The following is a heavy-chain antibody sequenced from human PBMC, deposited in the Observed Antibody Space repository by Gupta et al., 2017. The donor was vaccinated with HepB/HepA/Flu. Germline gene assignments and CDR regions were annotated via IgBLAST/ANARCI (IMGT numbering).Heavy chain of an antibody. J-gene: IGHJ5*02. CDR2: SRGSGVDT. CDR3: AKDPNGDYVGVFDN. CDR1: GITFSAYG. D-gene: IGHD4-17*01. V-gene: IGHV3-23*01. Sequence: EVQFLESGGDLVQPGGSLRLSCAASGITFSAYGMTWVRQAPGKGLEWVASSRGSGVDTYYADSVKGRFTISRDNSKNTLYLQMNSLRVDDTAVYYCAKDPNGDYVGVFDNWGQGTLVTVSS.